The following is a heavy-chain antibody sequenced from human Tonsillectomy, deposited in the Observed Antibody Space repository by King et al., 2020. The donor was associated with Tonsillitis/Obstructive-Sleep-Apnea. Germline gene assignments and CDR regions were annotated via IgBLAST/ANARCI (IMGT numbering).Heavy chain of an antibody. Sequence: TLKESGPTLVKPTQTLTLTCTFSGFSLSSSGVGVGWIRQPPGQALEWLALIYWDDDKRYSPFLKSRLTITKDTSKNQMVLTMTNMDPVDTATYYCAHGDYDFWRGSYRPFDIWGRGTMVTVSS. CDR3: AHGDYDFWRGSYRPFDI. CDR2: IYWDDDK. V-gene: IGHV2-5*02. CDR1: GFSLSSSGVG. D-gene: IGHD3-3*01. J-gene: IGHJ3*02.